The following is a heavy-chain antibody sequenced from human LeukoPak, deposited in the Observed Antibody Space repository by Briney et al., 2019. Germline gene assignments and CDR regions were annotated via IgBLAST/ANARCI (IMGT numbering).Heavy chain of an antibody. CDR1: GGSISSGSYY. Sequence: SQTLSLTCTVSGGSISSGSYYWSWIRQPAGKGLEWIGRIYTSGSTNYNPSLKSRVTISVDTSKNQFSLKLSSVTAADTAVYYCARAPYRPRPFYFDYWGQGTLVTVSS. CDR3: ARAPYRPRPFYFDY. D-gene: IGHD4-11*01. J-gene: IGHJ4*02. CDR2: IYTSGST. V-gene: IGHV4-61*02.